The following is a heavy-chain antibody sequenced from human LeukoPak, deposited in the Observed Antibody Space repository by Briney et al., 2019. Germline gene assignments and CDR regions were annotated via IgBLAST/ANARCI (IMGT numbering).Heavy chain of an antibody. Sequence: GGSLRLSCAASGFTFSSYAMSWVRQAPGEGLEWDSAISGSGGSTYYADSVKGRFTISRDNSKNTLYLQMNSLRAEDTAVYYCATSPHYCSSTSCYIYMDVWGKGTTVTVSS. J-gene: IGHJ6*03. CDR3: ATSPHYCSSTSCYIYMDV. D-gene: IGHD2-2*02. CDR2: ISGSGGST. CDR1: GFTFSSYA. V-gene: IGHV3-23*01.